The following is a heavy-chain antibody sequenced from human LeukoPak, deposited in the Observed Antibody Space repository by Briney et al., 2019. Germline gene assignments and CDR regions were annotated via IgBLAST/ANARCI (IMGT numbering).Heavy chain of an antibody. Sequence: PSETLSLTCTVSGGSIRSSYYYWGWIRQPPGRGLEWIGSIYYSGSTYYNPSLKSRVTISVDTSKNQFSLKLSSVTAADTAVYYCARQASDRYDFWSGSSYYFDYWGQGTLVTVSS. J-gene: IGHJ4*02. D-gene: IGHD3-3*01. CDR3: ARQASDRYDFWSGSSYYFDY. V-gene: IGHV4-39*01. CDR1: GGSIRSSYYY. CDR2: IYYSGST.